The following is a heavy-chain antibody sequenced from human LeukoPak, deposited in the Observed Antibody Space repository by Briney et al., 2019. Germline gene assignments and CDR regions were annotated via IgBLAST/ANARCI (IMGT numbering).Heavy chain of an antibody. CDR1: GFTFSSYA. CDR2: ISYDGSNK. CDR3: ARDRGPTMGYYYMDV. Sequence: GGSLRLSCAASGFTFSSYAMHWVRQAPGKGLEWVAVISYDGSNKYYADSVKGRFTISRDNSKNTLYLQMNSLRAEDTAVYYCARDRGPTMGYYYMDVWGKGTPVTVPS. V-gene: IGHV3-30-3*01. J-gene: IGHJ6*03.